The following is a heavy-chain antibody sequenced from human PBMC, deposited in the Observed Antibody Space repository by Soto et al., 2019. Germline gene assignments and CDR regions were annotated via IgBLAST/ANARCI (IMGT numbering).Heavy chain of an antibody. CDR3: ARDRVVVVPAAMGRYYYGMDV. CDR2: ISAYNGNT. D-gene: IGHD2-2*01. Sequence: GASVKVSCKASGYTFTSYGISWVRQAPGQGLEWMGWISAYNGNTNSAQKLQGRVTMTTDTSTSTAYMELRSLRSDDTAVYYCARDRVVVVPAAMGRYYYGMDVWGQGTTVTVSS. CDR1: GYTFTSYG. J-gene: IGHJ6*02. V-gene: IGHV1-18*01.